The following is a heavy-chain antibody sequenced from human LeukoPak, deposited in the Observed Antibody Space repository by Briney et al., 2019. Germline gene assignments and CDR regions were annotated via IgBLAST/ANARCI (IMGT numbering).Heavy chain of an antibody. V-gene: IGHV1-46*01. CDR3: ARGGVTVIVVPENGAFDI. D-gene: IGHD3-22*01. J-gene: IGHJ3*02. CDR1: GYTFTSYY. Sequence: ASVKVSCKASGYTFTSYYMHWVRQAPGQGLEWMGIINPSGGSTSYAQKFQGRVTMTRDTSTSTVYMELSSLRSEDTAVYYCARGGVTVIVVPENGAFDIWGQGTLVTVSS. CDR2: INPSGGST.